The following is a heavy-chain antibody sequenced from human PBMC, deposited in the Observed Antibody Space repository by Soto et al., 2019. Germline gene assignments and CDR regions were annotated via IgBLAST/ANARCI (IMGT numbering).Heavy chain of an antibody. CDR2: IYYSGNT. D-gene: IGHD5-12*01. Sequence: SETLSLTCTVSGASVGRDDYYWRWIRQQPGKGLEWIGYIYYSGNTNYNPSLKSRLTISVDTSKNQFSLQLRSVTAADTAVYYCARTWIGSPFDFWGQGSLVTVS. CDR1: GASVGRDDYY. V-gene: IGHV4-31*03. CDR3: ARTWIGSPFDF. J-gene: IGHJ4*02.